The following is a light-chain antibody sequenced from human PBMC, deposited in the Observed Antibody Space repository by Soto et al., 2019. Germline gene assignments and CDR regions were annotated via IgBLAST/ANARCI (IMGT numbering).Light chain of an antibody. V-gene: IGKV4-1*01. CDR1: QSVLYTSYNKNL. CDR2: WAS. J-gene: IGKJ5*01. Sequence: DIVMTQSPDSLAVSLGERATINCKSSQSVLYTSYNKNLLAWYQQKPGQPPKLLIYWASTRESGVPDRFSGSGSGTDFTLTISSLQAEDVAVYYCQQYYSAPITFGQGIRLEIK. CDR3: QQYYSAPIT.